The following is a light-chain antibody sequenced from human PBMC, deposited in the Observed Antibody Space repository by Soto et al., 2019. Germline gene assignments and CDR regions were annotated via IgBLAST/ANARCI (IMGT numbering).Light chain of an antibody. Sequence: QSALTQPRSVSGSPGQSVTISCTGTSSDVGGYNYVSWYQQHLGKAPKLMIYDVSKRPSGVPDRFSGSKSGNTASLTISGLQAEDEADYYCCSYAGSYTLVFGGGTKVTV. V-gene: IGLV2-11*01. J-gene: IGLJ2*01. CDR2: DVS. CDR3: CSYAGSYTLV. CDR1: SSDVGGYNY.